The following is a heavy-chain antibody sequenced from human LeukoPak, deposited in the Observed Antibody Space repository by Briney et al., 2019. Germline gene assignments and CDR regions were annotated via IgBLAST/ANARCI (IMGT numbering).Heavy chain of an antibody. CDR2: ISYDGSNK. V-gene: IGHV3-30*18. J-gene: IGHJ4*02. CDR3: AKDLEMATPMDY. CDR1: GFTFSSYG. D-gene: IGHD5-24*01. Sequence: GGSLRLSCAASGFTFSSYGMHWVRQAPGKGLEWVAVISYDGSNKYYADSVKGRFTIFRDNSKNTLYLQMNSLRAEDTAVYYCAKDLEMATPMDYWGQGTLVTVSS.